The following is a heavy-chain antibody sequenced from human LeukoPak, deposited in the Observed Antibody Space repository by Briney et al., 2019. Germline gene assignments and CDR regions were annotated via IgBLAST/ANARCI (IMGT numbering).Heavy chain of an antibody. CDR3: ARAPLPPLWEPTKGYFDL. CDR1: GGSFSGYY. D-gene: IGHD1-26*01. V-gene: IGHV4-59*01. Sequence: PSETLSLTCAVYGGSFSGYYWSWIRQPPGKGLEWIGYIYYSGSTNYNPSLKSRVTISVDTSKNQFSLKLSSVTAADTAVYYCARAPLPPLWEPTKGYFDLWGRGTLVTVSS. J-gene: IGHJ2*01. CDR2: IYYSGST.